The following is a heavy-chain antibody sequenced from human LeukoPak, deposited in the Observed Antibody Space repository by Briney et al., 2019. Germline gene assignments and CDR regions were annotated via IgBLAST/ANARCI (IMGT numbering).Heavy chain of an antibody. J-gene: IGHJ4*02. Sequence: SVKVSCKASGYTFTSYAISWVRQAPGQGLEWMGGIIPIFGTANYAQKFQGRVTITTDESTSTAYMELSSLRSEDTAVYYCASGVQQLVFFDYWGQGTLVTVSS. CDR3: ASGVQQLVFFDY. CDR2: IIPIFGTA. D-gene: IGHD6-13*01. V-gene: IGHV1-69*05. CDR1: GYTFTSYA.